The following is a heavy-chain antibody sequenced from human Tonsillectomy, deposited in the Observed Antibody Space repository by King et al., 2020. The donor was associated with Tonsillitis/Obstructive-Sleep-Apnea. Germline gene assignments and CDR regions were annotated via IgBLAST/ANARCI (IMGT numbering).Heavy chain of an antibody. CDR3: ARTEYSNNDWYFDL. CDR2: IHSDGSST. CDR1: GFTFSSYW. V-gene: IGHV3-74*01. D-gene: IGHD6-6*01. J-gene: IGHJ2*01. Sequence: VQLVESGGGLVQPGGSLRLSCAASGFTFSSYWMHWVRQAPGKGLVWVSRIHSDGSSTSYADSVKGRFTISRDNAKNTLYLQMNSLRAEDTAVYYCARTEYSNNDWYFDLWGRGTLVTVSS.